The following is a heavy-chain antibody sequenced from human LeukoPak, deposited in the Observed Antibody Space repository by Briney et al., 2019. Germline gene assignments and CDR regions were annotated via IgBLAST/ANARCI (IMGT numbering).Heavy chain of an antibody. D-gene: IGHD3-10*01. CDR3: ARYDGGSGPFDY. Sequence: PGGSLRLSCAVSGFTVSSNYMSWVRQAPGKGLEWASVLYNGGNTYYADSVKGRFTVSRDNSKNTLYLQMNSLRAEDTAVYYCARYDGGSGPFDYWGQGTLVTVSS. J-gene: IGHJ4*02. V-gene: IGHV3-53*01. CDR2: LYNGGNT. CDR1: GFTVSSNY.